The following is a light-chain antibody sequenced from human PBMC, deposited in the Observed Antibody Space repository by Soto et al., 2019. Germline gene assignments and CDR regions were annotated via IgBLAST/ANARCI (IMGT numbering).Light chain of an antibody. CDR3: AAWDDSLSGWV. CDR1: SSNIGSNY. Sequence: QSGLTQPPSASGTPGQRGTISCSGSSSNIGSNYVYWYQQLPGTAPKLLIYSNNQRPSGVPDRFSGSKSGTSASLAISGLRSEDEADYYCAAWDDSLSGWVFGGGTKVTVL. V-gene: IGLV1-47*02. CDR2: SNN. J-gene: IGLJ3*02.